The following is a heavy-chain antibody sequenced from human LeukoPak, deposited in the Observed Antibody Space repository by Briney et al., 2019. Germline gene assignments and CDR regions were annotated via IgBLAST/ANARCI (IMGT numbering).Heavy chain of an antibody. D-gene: IGHD2-8*01. CDR1: GFTFSSYA. Sequence: PGGSLRLSCAASGFTFSSYAMTWVRQAPGKGLEWVSAISGSGGSTYYADSVKGRFTISRDNSKNTLYLQMNSLRAEDTAVYYCAKVGWECTNGVCLRSANYYYYYMDVWGKGTTVTVSS. CDR2: ISGSGGST. J-gene: IGHJ6*03. CDR3: AKVGWECTNGVCLRSANYYYYYMDV. V-gene: IGHV3-23*01.